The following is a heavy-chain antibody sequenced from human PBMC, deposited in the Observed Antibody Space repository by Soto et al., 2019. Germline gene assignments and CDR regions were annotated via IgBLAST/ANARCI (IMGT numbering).Heavy chain of an antibody. V-gene: IGHV4-34*01. Sequence: QVQLQQWGAGLLKPSETLSLTCAVYGGSFSGYYWTWIRQTPGTGLEWIGEINHSGSTNYNPSLKSRVTISVDTSKNQFSLKLTSVTAADTAVYYCASDKITGVFDYWGQGTLVTVSS. D-gene: IGHD2-8*02. J-gene: IGHJ4*02. CDR3: ASDKITGVFDY. CDR2: INHSGST. CDR1: GGSFSGYY.